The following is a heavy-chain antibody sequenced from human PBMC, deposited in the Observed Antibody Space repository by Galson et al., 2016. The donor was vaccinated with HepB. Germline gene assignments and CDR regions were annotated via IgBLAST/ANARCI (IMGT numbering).Heavy chain of an antibody. V-gene: IGHV3-74*01. CDR3: VRDHSVVPTTAYNWFDP. CDR2: INSDGTIS. D-gene: IGHD1-1*01. CDR1: GFAFSSHW. Sequence: SLRLSCAASGFAFSSHWMHWVRQDLGKGLVWASRINSDGTISNYADSVKGRFTISRDNAKNTLYLQMNSLGAEDTAVYFCVRDHSVVPTTAYNWFDPWGRRSLVTVSS. J-gene: IGHJ5*02.